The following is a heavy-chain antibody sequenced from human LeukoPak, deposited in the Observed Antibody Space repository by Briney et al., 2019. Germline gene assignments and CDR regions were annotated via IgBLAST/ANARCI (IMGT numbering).Heavy chain of an antibody. CDR2: TYYRSKWYN. CDR1: GDSVSSNSAA. V-gene: IGHV6-1*01. J-gene: IGHJ5*02. Sequence: SQTLSLTCAISGDSVSSNSAAWNWIRQSPSRGLEWLGRTYYRSKWYNDYAVSVKSRITISPDTSKNQFSLQLNSVTPEDTAVYYCARVGSPYDPRITIFGVVYDPWGQGTLVTVSS. CDR3: ARVGSPYDPRITIFGVVYDP. D-gene: IGHD3-3*01.